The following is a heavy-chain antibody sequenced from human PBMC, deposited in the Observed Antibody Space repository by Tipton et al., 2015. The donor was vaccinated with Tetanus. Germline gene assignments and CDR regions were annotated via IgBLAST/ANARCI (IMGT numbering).Heavy chain of an antibody. CDR2: IYYSGGT. J-gene: IGHJ4*02. D-gene: IGHD3-10*01. Sequence: TLSLTCTVSGGSISSGGYSWSWIRQPPGKGLEWIGYIYYSGGTYYNPSLKSRVTISLDTSKSQFSLKLTSVTAADTAVYYCARSFRPRRITMIRGALGYFDYWGQGTLVTVSS. CDR1: GGSISSGGYS. CDR3: ARSFRPRRITMIRGALGYFDY. V-gene: IGHV4-30-4*01.